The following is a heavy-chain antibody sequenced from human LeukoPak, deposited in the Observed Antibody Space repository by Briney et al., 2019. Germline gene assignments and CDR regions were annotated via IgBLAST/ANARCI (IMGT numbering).Heavy chain of an antibody. CDR1: GFTFSSYW. V-gene: IGHV3-74*01. Sequence: GGSLRLSCAASGFTFSSYWMHWVRQAPGKGLVWVSRIDSDGSSTSNADSVKGRFTISRDNAKNSLYLQMNSLRAEDTAVYYCARDTNYYDSSGYYQTIDYWGQGTLVTVSS. CDR2: IDSDGSST. J-gene: IGHJ4*02. D-gene: IGHD3-22*01. CDR3: ARDTNYYDSSGYYQTIDY.